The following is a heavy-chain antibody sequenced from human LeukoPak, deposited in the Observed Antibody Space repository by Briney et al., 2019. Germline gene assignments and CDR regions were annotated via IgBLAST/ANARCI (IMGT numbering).Heavy chain of an antibody. V-gene: IGHV3-23*01. CDR2: ISGSGDST. CDR3: AKGGSPYYYYMDV. J-gene: IGHJ6*03. CDR1: GFTFSSYA. Sequence: PGGSLRLSCAASGFTFSSYAMNWVRQAPGKGLEWVSAISGSGDSTYYADSVKGRFTISRDNSKNTLYLQMNSLRAEDTAVYYCAKGGSPYYYYMDVWGKGTTVTVSS. D-gene: IGHD1-26*01.